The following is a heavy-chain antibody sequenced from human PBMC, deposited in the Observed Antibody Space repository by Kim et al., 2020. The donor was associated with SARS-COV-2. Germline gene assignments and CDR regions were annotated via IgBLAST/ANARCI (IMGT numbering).Heavy chain of an antibody. V-gene: IGHV3-74*01. J-gene: IGHJ6*02. CDR1: GFTFSSYW. CDR3: ARVEHEYYYYGMDV. CDR2: INSDGSST. Sequence: GGSLRLSCAASGFTFSSYWMHWVRQAPGKGLVWVSRINSDGSSTSYADSVKGRFTISRDNAKNTLYLQMNSLRAEDTAVYYCARVEHEYYYYGMDVWGQGTTVTVSS.